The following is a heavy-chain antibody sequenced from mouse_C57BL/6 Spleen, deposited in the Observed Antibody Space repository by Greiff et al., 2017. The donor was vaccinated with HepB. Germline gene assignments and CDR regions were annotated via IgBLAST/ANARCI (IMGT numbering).Heavy chain of an antibody. CDR1: GFTFSSYA. V-gene: IGHV5-4*01. CDR2: ISDGGSYT. J-gene: IGHJ3*01. CDR3: AREVGRRFAY. D-gene: IGHD4-1*01. Sequence: DVKLVESGGGLVKPGGSLKLSCAASGFTFSSYAMSWVRQTPEKRLEWVATISDGGSYTYYPDNVKGRSTISRDNAKNNLYLQMSHLKSEDTAMYYCAREVGRRFAYWGQGTLVTVSA.